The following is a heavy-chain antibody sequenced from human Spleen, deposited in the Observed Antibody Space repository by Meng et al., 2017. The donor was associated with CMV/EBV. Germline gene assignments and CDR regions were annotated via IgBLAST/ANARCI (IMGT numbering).Heavy chain of an antibody. CDR3: ARDSITIFGSGPLGDY. Sequence: ASVKVSCKASGGTFSSYAISWVRQAPGQGLEWMGWISAYSGDSNHAQKFQGRLSLTTDTSTSTAYMELRSLSSDDTAVYYCARDSITIFGSGPLGDYWGQGMLVTVSS. CDR2: ISAYSGDS. D-gene: IGHD3-3*01. J-gene: IGHJ4*02. V-gene: IGHV1-18*01. CDR1: GGTFSSYA.